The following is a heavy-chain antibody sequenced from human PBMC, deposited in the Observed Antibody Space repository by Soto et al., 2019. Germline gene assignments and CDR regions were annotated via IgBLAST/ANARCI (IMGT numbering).Heavy chain of an antibody. J-gene: IGHJ4*02. V-gene: IGHV1-69*12. Sequence: QVQLVQSGAEVKKPGSSVKVSCKASGGTFSSYAISWVRQAPGQGLEWMGGIIPIFGTANYAQKFQGRVTLTADEPQHTGYMELSGLRSGETAVYYCALCERYVIVVVSRGQFDYWGQGTLVTVSS. CDR3: ALCERYVIVVVSRGQFDY. CDR2: IIPIFGTA. CDR1: GGTFSSYA. D-gene: IGHD3-22*01.